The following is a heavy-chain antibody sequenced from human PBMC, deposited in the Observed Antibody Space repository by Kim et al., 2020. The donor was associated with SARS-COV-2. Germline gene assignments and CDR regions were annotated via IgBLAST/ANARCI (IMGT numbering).Heavy chain of an antibody. V-gene: IGHV1-46*01. J-gene: IGHJ4*02. CDR1: GYTFTSYY. CDR2: INPSGGST. D-gene: IGHD3-10*01. CDR3: ARQAVTMVRGLVPYFDY. Sequence: ASVKVSCKASGYTFTSYYMHWVRQAPGQGLEWMGIINPSGGSTSYAQKFQGRVTMTRDTSTSTVYMELSSLRSEDTAVYYCARQAVTMVRGLVPYFDYWGQGTLVTVSS.